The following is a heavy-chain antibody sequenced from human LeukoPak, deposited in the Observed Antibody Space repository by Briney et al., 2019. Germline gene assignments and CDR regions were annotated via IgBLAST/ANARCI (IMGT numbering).Heavy chain of an antibody. CDR3: AKDAPSWVGGNFDY. Sequence: PGGSLRLSCAASGFTFTSYGMSWVRQAPGKGLEWVSAINWDGGSTNYADSVKGRFTISRDNSKNTLYLQMNSLRAEDTAVYYCAKDAPSWVGGNFDYWGQGTLVTVSS. D-gene: IGHD3-10*01. V-gene: IGHV3-23*01. J-gene: IGHJ4*02. CDR2: INWDGGST. CDR1: GFTFTSYG.